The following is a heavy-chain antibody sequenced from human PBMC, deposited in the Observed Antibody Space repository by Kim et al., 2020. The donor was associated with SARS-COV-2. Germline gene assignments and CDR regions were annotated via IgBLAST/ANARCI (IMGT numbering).Heavy chain of an antibody. Sequence: YSAGSGRGRFTISRDNSKNARYVQMNSLRAEDTALYYCARQRGYDFDMWGQGTMVTVSS. D-gene: IGHD1-1*01. CDR3: ARQRGYDFDM. V-gene: IGHV3-23*01. J-gene: IGHJ3*02.